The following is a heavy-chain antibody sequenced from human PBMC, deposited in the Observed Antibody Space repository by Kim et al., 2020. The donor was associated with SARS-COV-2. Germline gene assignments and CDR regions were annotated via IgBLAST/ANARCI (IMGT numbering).Heavy chain of an antibody. CDR1: GFTFSDYY. D-gene: IGHD6-19*01. J-gene: IGHJ3*02. V-gene: IGHV3-11*05. Sequence: GGSLRLSCAASGFTFSDYYMSWIRQAPGKGLEWVSYISSSSSYTNYADSVKGRFTISRDNAKNSLYLQMNSLRAEDTAVYYCARDLPDRSLVPHRDIAVAGTDAFDIWGQGTMVTVSS. CDR2: ISSSSSYT. CDR3: ARDLPDRSLVPHRDIAVAGTDAFDI.